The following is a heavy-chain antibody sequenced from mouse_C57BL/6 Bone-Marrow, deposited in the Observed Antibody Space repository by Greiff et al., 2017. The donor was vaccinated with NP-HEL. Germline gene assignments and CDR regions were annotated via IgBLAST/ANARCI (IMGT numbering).Heavy chain of an antibody. V-gene: IGHV1-26*01. J-gene: IGHJ2*01. CDR2: INPNNGGT. CDR3: VRVPTVGATRGYYFDY. Sequence: EVQLQQSGPELVKPGASVKISCKASGYTFTDYYMNWVKQSHGKSLEWIGDINPNNGGTSYNQKFKGKATLTVDKSSSTAYMELRSLTSEDSAVYYCVRVPTVGATRGYYFDYWGQGTTLTVSS. D-gene: IGHD1-1*01. CDR1: GYTFTDYY.